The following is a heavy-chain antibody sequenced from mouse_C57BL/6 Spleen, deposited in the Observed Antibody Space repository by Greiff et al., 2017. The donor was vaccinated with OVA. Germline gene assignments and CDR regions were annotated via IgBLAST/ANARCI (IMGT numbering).Heavy chain of an antibody. CDR1: GYSITSGYY. J-gene: IGHJ3*01. CDR2: ISYDGSN. CDR3: ARDYYGSSFAY. Sequence: DVKLQESGPGLVKPSQSLSLTCSVTGYSITSGYYWNWIRQFPGNKLEWMGYISYDGSNNYNPSLKNRISITRDTSKNQFFLKLNSVTTEDTATDYCARDYYGSSFAYWGQGTLVTVSA. D-gene: IGHD1-1*01. V-gene: IGHV3-6*01.